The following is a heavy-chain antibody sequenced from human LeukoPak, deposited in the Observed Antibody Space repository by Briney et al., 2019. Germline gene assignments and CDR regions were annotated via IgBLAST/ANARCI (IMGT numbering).Heavy chain of an antibody. Sequence: GGSLRLSCAASGFTFSSYSMNWVRQAPGKGLEWVSYISSSGSTIYHADSVKGRFTISRDNAKNSLYLQMNSLRAEDAAVYYCARDLGDCSGGSCYLPDAFDIWGQGTMVTVSS. CDR1: GFTFSSYS. CDR2: ISSSGSTI. V-gene: IGHV3-48*04. D-gene: IGHD2-15*01. J-gene: IGHJ3*02. CDR3: ARDLGDCSGGSCYLPDAFDI.